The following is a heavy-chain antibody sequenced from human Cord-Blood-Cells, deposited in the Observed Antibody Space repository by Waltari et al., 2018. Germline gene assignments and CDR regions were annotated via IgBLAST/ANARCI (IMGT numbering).Heavy chain of an antibody. V-gene: IGHV1-69*06. Sequence: QVQLVQSGAEVKKPGSSVKVSCKASGATFSSYAISWVRQAPGQGLEWMGGIIPIFGTANNAQKFKGRGTITADKSTSTAYMELSSLRSEDTAVYYCARGGGGDHNWDDAFDIWGQGTMVTVSS. D-gene: IGHD1-20*01. CDR2: IIPIFGTA. J-gene: IGHJ3*02. CDR3: ARGGGGDHNWDDAFDI. CDR1: GATFSSYA.